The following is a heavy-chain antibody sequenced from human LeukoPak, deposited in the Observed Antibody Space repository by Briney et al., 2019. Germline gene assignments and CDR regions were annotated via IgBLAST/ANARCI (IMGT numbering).Heavy chain of an antibody. Sequence: SQTLSLTCAISGDSVSSKSAAWNWIRQSPSRGLEWLGRTYYRSKWYDDYAVSVKSRITINADTSKNQFSLQLNSVTPEDTAVYYCGREVTGTRGFDYWGQGTLVTVSS. J-gene: IGHJ4*02. D-gene: IGHD2-21*02. CDR2: TYYRSKWYD. V-gene: IGHV6-1*01. CDR3: GREVTGTRGFDY. CDR1: GDSVSSKSAA.